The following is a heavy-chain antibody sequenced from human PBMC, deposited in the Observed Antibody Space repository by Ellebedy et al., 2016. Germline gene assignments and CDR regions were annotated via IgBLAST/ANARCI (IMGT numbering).Heavy chain of an antibody. J-gene: IGHJ4*02. D-gene: IGHD3-10*01. Sequence: GESLKISXAASGYSFNSFAMHWVRQAPGKGLEWVAAIWYDGSKKYYAESVMGRFTVSRDNVKNSLYLQMNSLRVDDTAIYYCVRDVFHGSGSPYFDYWGQGSLVTVSS. CDR3: VRDVFHGSGSPYFDY. V-gene: IGHV3-33*01. CDR1: GYSFNSFA. CDR2: IWYDGSKK.